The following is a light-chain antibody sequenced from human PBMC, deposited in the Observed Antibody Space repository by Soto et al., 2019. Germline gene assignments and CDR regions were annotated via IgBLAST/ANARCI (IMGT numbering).Light chain of an antibody. CDR2: DAS. J-gene: IGKJ3*01. CDR3: HQYYDYPFT. Sequence: AIRMTQSPSSFSASTGDRVTITCRASQGIATYLAWYQQKPGKAPKLLIYDASTLQTGVPSRFSGSGSGTDFTLTITSLRSEDFATYYCHQYYDYPFTFGPGTKVDIE. V-gene: IGKV1-8*01. CDR1: QGIATY.